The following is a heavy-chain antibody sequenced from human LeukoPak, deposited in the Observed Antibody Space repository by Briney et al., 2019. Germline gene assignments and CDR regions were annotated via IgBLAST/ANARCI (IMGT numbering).Heavy chain of an antibody. Sequence: EWMGWINAGNGNTKYSQKFQGRVTITRDTSASTAYMELSSLRSEDTAVYYCARESRLDYWGQGTLVTVSS. CDR2: INAGNGNT. CDR3: ARESRLDY. J-gene: IGHJ4*02. V-gene: IGHV1-3*01.